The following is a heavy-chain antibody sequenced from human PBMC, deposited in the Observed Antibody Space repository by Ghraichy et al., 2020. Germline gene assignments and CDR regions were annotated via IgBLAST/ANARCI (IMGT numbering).Heavy chain of an antibody. V-gene: IGHV3-21*01. Sequence: GGSLRLSCAASGFTFSSCSMNWVRQAPGKGLEWVSSISSSSSYIYYADSVKGRFTISRDNAKNSLYLQMNSLRAEDTAVYYCARRGISHDILTGYYFGGQGTLVTVSS. J-gene: IGHJ4*02. CDR3: ARRGISHDILTGYYF. CDR2: ISSSSSYI. D-gene: IGHD3-9*01. CDR1: GFTFSSCS.